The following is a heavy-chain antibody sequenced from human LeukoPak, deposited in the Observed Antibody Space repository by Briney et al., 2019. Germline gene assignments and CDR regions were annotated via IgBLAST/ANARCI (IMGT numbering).Heavy chain of an antibody. J-gene: IGHJ4*02. CDR2: IYPGDSDA. V-gene: IGHV5-51*01. CDR1: EYSFTSYW. CDR3: ARRRDLYSGSYYPFDY. Sequence: GESLKISCKGSEYSFTSYWIGWVRQMPGKGLEWMGIIYPGDSDARYSPSFQGQITISADKSISTAYLQWSSLKASDTAIYYCARRRDLYSGSYYPFDYWGQGTLVTVSS. D-gene: IGHD1-26*01.